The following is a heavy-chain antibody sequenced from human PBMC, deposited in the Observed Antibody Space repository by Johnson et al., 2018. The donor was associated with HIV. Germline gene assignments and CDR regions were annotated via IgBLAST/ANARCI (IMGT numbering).Heavy chain of an antibody. CDR2: IKQDGSEK. CDR1: GFTFSSYW. V-gene: IGHV3-7*03. D-gene: IGHD3-22*01. CDR3: ASKIVVVPGGVGTFDI. Sequence: VQLVESGGGVVQPGRSLRLSCAASGFTFSSYWMSWVRQAPGKGLEWVANIKQDGSEKYYVDSVKGRFTISRDNSKNTLYLQMNSLRAEDTAVYYCASKIVVVPGGVGTFDIWGQGTMVTVSS. J-gene: IGHJ3*02.